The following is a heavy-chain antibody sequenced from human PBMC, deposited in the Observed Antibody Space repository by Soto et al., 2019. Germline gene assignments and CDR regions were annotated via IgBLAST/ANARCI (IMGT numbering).Heavy chain of an antibody. Sequence: QVQLVQSGAEVKKPGASVKVSCKASGYTFSNYGISWVRQAPGQGPEWMGWISGYNGNTNYAQTLQGRVTMTTDTSTSTAYMELRSLRSDDTAIYYCTRGGSSWSAEYYQHWGQGTLVIVSS. CDR1: GYTFSNYG. V-gene: IGHV1-18*01. D-gene: IGHD6-13*01. CDR3: TRGGSSWSAEYYQH. J-gene: IGHJ1*01. CDR2: ISGYNGNT.